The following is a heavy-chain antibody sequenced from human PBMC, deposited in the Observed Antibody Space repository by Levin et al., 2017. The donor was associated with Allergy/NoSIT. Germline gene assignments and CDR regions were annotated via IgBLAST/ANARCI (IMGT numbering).Heavy chain of an antibody. CDR2: ISTTSSHI. D-gene: IGHD6-19*01. CDR1: GFTFSDYS. CDR3: AKDIAPSGPDY. V-gene: IGHV3-21*03. J-gene: IGHJ4*02. Sequence: GGSLRLSCAASGFTFSDYSMNWVRQAPGKGLEWVSFISTTSSHIYYADSVKGRFTISRDNAKNSLYLQMNSLRGDDTAVYYCAKDIAPSGPDYWGQGTLVTVSS.